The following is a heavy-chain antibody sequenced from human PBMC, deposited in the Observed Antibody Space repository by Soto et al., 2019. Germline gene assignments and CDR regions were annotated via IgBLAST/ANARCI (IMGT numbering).Heavy chain of an antibody. CDR1: GGSISSYY. CDR2: IYYSGST. Sequence: QVQLQESGPGLVKPSETLSLTCTVSGGSISSYYWSWIRQPPGKGLEWIGYIYYSGSTNYNPSLKSRVTTSVDTSKNQFSLKLSSVTAADTAVYYCAGRASRYYYDSSGYFDYWGQGTLVTVSS. J-gene: IGHJ4*02. D-gene: IGHD3-22*01. V-gene: IGHV4-59*01. CDR3: AGRASRYYYDSSGYFDY.